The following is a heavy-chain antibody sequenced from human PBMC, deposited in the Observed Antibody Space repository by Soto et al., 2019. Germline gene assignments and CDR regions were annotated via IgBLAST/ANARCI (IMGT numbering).Heavy chain of an antibody. CDR1: GFTFSSYG. CDR3: AKDLHSSGWYYFDY. V-gene: IGHV3-30*18. J-gene: IGHJ4*02. D-gene: IGHD6-19*01. Sequence: GGSLRLSCAAAGFTFSSYGMHWVRQAPGKGLEWVAVISYDGSNKYYADSVKGRFTISRDNSKNTLYLQMNSLRAEDTAVYYCAKDLHSSGWYYFDYWGQGTLVTVSS. CDR2: ISYDGSNK.